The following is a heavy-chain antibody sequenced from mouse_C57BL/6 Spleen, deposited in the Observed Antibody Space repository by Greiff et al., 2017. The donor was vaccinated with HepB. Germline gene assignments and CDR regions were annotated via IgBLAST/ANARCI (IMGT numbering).Heavy chain of an antibody. J-gene: IGHJ4*01. V-gene: IGHV1-80*01. Sequence: QVQLKQSGAELVKPGASVKISCKASGYAFSSYWMNWVKQRPGKGLEWIGQIYPGDGDTNYNGKFKGKATLTADKSSSTAYMQLSSLTSEDSAVYFCASVYDYDAMDYWGQGTSVTVSS. D-gene: IGHD2-3*01. CDR2: IYPGDGDT. CDR1: GYAFSSYW. CDR3: ASVYDYDAMDY.